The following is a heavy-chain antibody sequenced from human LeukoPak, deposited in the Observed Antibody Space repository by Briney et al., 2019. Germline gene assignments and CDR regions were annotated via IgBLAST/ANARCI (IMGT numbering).Heavy chain of an antibody. D-gene: IGHD3-10*02. CDR3: AELGITMIGGV. Sequence: GGSLRLSCAPSGFTFNSYEMDWVRQAPGKGREWFSYISSSGSTIYYADSVKGRFTISRDNAKNSLYLQMNSLRAEDTAVYYCAELGITMIGGVWGKGTTVTISS. CDR2: ISSSGSTI. V-gene: IGHV3-48*03. CDR1: GFTFNSYE. J-gene: IGHJ6*04.